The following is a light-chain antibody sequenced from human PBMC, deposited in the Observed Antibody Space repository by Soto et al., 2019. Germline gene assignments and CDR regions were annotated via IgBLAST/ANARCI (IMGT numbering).Light chain of an antibody. CDR3: SSYTSGSTLG. Sequence: QSALTQPASVSGSPGQSLTISCTGTSSDIGGYNYVSWYQQHPGKAPKLMIYEVSNRPSGVSNRFSGSKSGNTASLIISGLQAEDEADYYCSSYTSGSTLGFGGGTKLTVL. V-gene: IGLV2-14*01. CDR1: SSDIGGYNY. CDR2: EVS. J-gene: IGLJ3*02.